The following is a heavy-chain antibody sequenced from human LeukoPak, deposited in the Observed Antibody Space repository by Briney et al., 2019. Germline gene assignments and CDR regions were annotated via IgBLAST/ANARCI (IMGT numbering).Heavy chain of an antibody. V-gene: IGHV3-72*01. J-gene: IGHJ4*02. CDR3: ARGGSWWPLDY. Sequence: GGSLRLSCAASGFTFSDHYMDWVRKAPGKGLEWFCRIRNKANGYTTEYAASVKGRFTISRDDSQNSLYLQMNSLKTEDTAVYFCARGGSWWPLDYWGQGTLVTVSS. D-gene: IGHD3-10*01. CDR2: IRNKANGYTT. CDR1: GFTFSDHY.